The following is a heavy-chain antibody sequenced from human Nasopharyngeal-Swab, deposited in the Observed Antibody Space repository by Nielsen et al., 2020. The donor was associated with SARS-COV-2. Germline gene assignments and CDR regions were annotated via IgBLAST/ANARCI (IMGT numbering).Heavy chain of an antibody. CDR1: GFTPDYN. CDR2: INGEGDRA. CDR3: VKDRSDYCSTTTGWSDGFDT. D-gene: IGHD1-1*01. V-gene: IGHV3-43*01. Sequence: GGSLRPSWAVSGFTPDYNMHWVRQVPGKGLEWVSLINGEGDRASYADSVRGRFVVSRDNSKSSVYLQMHSLRNEDTAFYYCVKDRSDYCSTTTGWSDGFDTWGQGTMVTVSS. J-gene: IGHJ3*02.